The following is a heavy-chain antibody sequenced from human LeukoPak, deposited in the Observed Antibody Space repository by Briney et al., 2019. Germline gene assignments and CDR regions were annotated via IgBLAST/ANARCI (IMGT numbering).Heavy chain of an antibody. Sequence: SETLSLTCTVSGGSINSYYWSWIRQPAGKGLEWIGRIYTSGSTNYNPSLKSRVTMSVDTSKNQFSLKLSSVTAADTAVYYCARDLRIDVVVPAAMSSYNWFDPWGQGTLVTVSS. V-gene: IGHV4-4*07. CDR2: IYTSGST. J-gene: IGHJ5*02. D-gene: IGHD2-2*01. CDR3: ARDLRIDVVVPAAMSSYNWFDP. CDR1: GGSINSYY.